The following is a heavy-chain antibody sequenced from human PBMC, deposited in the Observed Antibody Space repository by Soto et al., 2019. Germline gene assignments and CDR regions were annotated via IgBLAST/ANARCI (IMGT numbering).Heavy chain of an antibody. CDR1: GYTFTDHY. Sequence: ASVKVSCKPSGYTFTDHYIHWVRQAPGKGPEWMGIINPSSGNTKYSQRFQGRVTMTRDTSMGTVYMELSSLKSADTAVYYCTRDIAMITFGGVIVGAGFDTWGQGTMVTVSS. D-gene: IGHD3-16*02. V-gene: IGHV1-46*03. CDR3: TRDIAMITFGGVIVGAGFDT. CDR2: INPSSGNT. J-gene: IGHJ3*02.